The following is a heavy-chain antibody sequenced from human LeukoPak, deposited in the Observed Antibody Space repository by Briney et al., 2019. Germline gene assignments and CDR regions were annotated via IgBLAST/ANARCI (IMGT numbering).Heavy chain of an antibody. CDR1: GYTFTGYY. CDR3: ARVRRSGSYPSY. D-gene: IGHD1-26*01. Sequence: ASVKVSCKASGYTFTGYYMHWVRQAPGQGLEWMGWINPNSGGTNYAQKFQGRDTMTRDTSISTAYMELSRLRSDDTAVYYCARVRRSGSYPSYWGQGTLVTVSS. J-gene: IGHJ4*02. V-gene: IGHV1-2*02. CDR2: INPNSGGT.